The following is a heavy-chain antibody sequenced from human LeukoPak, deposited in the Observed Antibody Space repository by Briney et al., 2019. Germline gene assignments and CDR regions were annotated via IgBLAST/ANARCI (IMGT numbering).Heavy chain of an antibody. CDR3: ARDRTLDY. CDR2: IGASGGST. CDR1: GFTFSSYA. Sequence: PGGSLRLSCATSGFTFSSYAMSWVRQAPGKGLEWVSGIGASGGSTYYADSVKGRFTISSDNAKNTLYLQMNSLRAEDTAVYYCARDRTLDYWGRGTLVTVSS. J-gene: IGHJ4*02. V-gene: IGHV3-23*01.